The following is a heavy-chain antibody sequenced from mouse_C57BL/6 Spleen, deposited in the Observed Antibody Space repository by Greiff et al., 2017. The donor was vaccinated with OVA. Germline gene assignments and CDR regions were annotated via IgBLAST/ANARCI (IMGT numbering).Heavy chain of an antibody. CDR1: GYTFTDYE. CDR3: TRVGLRRGDYYAMDY. J-gene: IGHJ4*01. CDR2: IDPETGGT. D-gene: IGHD2-4*01. V-gene: IGHV1-15*01. Sequence: VQLQQSGAELVRPGASVTLSCKASGYTFTDYEMHWVKQTPVHGLEWIGAIDPETGGTAYNQKFKGKAILTADKSSSTAYMELRSLTSEDSAVYYCTRVGLRRGDYYAMDYWGQGTSVTVSS.